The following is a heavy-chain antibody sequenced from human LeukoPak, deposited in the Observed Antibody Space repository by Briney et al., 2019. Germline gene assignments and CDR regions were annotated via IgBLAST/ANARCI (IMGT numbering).Heavy chain of an antibody. V-gene: IGHV3-23*01. J-gene: IGHJ4*02. Sequence: GGSLRLFCAASGFTFSNYAMSWVRQAPGKGLEWVSVIGGSGTNTYYADSVEGRFTISRDSSKNTLYLQMYSLRAEDTAVYYCAKGRGVVTTPFDYWGQGTLVTVSS. CDR3: AKGRGVVTTPFDY. D-gene: IGHD3-16*01. CDR2: IGGSGTNT. CDR1: GFTFSNYA.